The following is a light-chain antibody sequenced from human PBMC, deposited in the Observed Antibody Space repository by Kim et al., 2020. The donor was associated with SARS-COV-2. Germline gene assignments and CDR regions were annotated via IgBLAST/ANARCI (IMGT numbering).Light chain of an antibody. CDR1: QSISTF. V-gene: IGKV3-11*01. Sequence: EIGLTQAPATLSLSPGERATLSCRASQSISTFLHWYQYKPGQAPRLLIYDASERATGVPARFIGSGSGTDFTLTIGSLEPEDFAVYYCQQSSDWPLTFGGGTKVDIK. CDR2: DAS. J-gene: IGKJ4*01. CDR3: QQSSDWPLT.